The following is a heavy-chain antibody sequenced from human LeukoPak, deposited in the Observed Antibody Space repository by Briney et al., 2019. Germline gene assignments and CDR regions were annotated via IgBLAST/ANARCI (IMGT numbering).Heavy chain of an antibody. Sequence: SETLSLTCTVSGGSISSSSYYWGWIRQPPGKGLEWIGSIYYSGSTYYNPSLKSRVTISVDTFKNQFSLKLSSVTAPDTAVYYCARQRSGSVRNAFDIWGQGTMVTVSS. CDR3: ARQRSGSVRNAFDI. CDR1: GGSISSSSYY. V-gene: IGHV4-39*01. D-gene: IGHD6-19*01. J-gene: IGHJ3*02. CDR2: IYYSGST.